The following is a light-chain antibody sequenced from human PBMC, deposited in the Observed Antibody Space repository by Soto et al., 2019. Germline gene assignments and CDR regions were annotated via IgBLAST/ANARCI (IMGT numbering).Light chain of an antibody. CDR3: QQYDSYSVRT. Sequence: DIQMTQSPSTLSASVGDGVTITCRASQTITTSLAWYQQKPGKAPKLLIYKASSLESGVPSRFSGSGSGTEFTLTICSLQPDDFATYYCQQYDSYSVRTF. CDR2: KAS. J-gene: IGKJ1*01. V-gene: IGKV1-5*03. CDR1: QTITTS.